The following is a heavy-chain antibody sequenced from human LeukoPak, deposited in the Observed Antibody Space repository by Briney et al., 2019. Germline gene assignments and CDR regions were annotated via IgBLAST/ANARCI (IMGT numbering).Heavy chain of an antibody. V-gene: IGHV1-8*01. CDR1: GYTFTSYD. J-gene: IGHJ5*02. Sequence: ASVKVSCKASGYTFTSYDINWVRQATGQGLECMAWMNPNSGNTGYAQNFQGRVTITRNTSISTAYMELSSVRSEETAVYYCAREVIQGFKYKLLRRYNWFDPWGQGTLVTVSS. CDR2: MNPNSGNT. D-gene: IGHD2-2*01. CDR3: AREVIQGFKYKLLRRYNWFDP.